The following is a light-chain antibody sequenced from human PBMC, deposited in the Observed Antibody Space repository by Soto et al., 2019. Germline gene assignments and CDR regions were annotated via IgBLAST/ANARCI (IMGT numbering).Light chain of an antibody. CDR3: QQRNVWGS. CDR1: QSVGAQ. V-gene: IGKV3-11*01. CDR2: GAS. Sequence: EVVLTQYPATLSLSPGERATLSCRASQSVGAQFAWYQQKPGQSPRLLIYGASNRASGISARFSVSGSGTDFPLSSATLEPEFPAVYYSQQRNVWGSFGGGTRVEIQ. J-gene: IGKJ4*01.